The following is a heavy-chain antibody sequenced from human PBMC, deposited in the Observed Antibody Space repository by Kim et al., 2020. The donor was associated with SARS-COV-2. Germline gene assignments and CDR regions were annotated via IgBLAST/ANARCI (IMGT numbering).Heavy chain of an antibody. CDR1: GGSFSGYY. Sequence: SETLSLTCAVYGGSFSGYYWSWIRQPPGKGLEWIGEINHSGSTNYNPSLKSRVTISVDTSKNQFSLKLSSVTAADTAVYYCARGGLLWFGELLGYFDYWGQGTLVTVSS. D-gene: IGHD3-10*01. J-gene: IGHJ4*02. CDR3: ARGGLLWFGELLGYFDY. V-gene: IGHV4-34*01. CDR2: INHSGST.